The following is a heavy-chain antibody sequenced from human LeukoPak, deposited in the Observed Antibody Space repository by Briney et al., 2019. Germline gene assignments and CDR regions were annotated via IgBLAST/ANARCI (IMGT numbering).Heavy chain of an antibody. CDR3: ARLGREYYYGSGSYYKLPMDV. CDR2: IYYSGTT. V-gene: IGHV4-39*07. Sequence: SETLSLTCTVSGGSISNSNYYWGWIRQPPGKGLDWIGSIYYSGTTYYNPSLKSRVTISVDTSKNQFSLKLSSVTAADTAVYYCARLGREYYYGSGSYYKLPMDVWGKGTTVTISS. CDR1: GGSISNSNYY. J-gene: IGHJ6*03. D-gene: IGHD3-10*01.